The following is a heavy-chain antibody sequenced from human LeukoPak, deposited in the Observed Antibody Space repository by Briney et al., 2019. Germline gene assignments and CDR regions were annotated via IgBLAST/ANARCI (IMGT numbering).Heavy chain of an antibody. D-gene: IGHD3-22*01. CDR3: ARDLVGYYYDSSGYADWG. J-gene: IGHJ4*02. Sequence: ASVKVSCKASGYTFTGYYMHWVRQAPGQGLEWMGWINPNSGGTNYAQKFQGRVTMTRDTSISTAYMELSRLRPDDTAVYYCARDLVGYYYDSSGYADWGWGQGTLVTVSS. CDR2: INPNSGGT. CDR1: GYTFTGYY. V-gene: IGHV1-2*02.